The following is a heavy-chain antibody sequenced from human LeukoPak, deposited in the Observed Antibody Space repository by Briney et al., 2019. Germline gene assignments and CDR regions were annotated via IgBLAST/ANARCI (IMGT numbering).Heavy chain of an antibody. D-gene: IGHD2-15*01. CDR2: IYHSGST. J-gene: IGHJ4*02. V-gene: IGHV4-38-2*02. CDR3: ARGGYCSGGSCQYFDY. CDR1: GYSISSGYY. Sequence: KPSETLSLTCTVSGYSISSGYYWGWIRQPPEKGLEWIGSIYHSGSTDYNPSLKSRVTISVDTSKNQFSLKLSSVTAADTAVYYCARGGYCSGGSCQYFDYWGQGTLVTVSS.